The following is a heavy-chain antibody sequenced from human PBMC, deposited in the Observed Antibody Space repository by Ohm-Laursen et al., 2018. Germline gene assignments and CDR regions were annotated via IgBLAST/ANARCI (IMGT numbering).Heavy chain of an antibody. V-gene: IGHV3-33*01. D-gene: IGHD2-15*01. Sequence: SLRLSCSASGFTFSSYGMHWVRQAPGKGLEWVAVIWYDGSNKYYADSVKGRFTISRDNSRNTLYLQMDSLRAEDTAVYYCASWWTRGMWGQGTTVTVSS. CDR3: ASWWTRGM. J-gene: IGHJ3*02. CDR2: IWYDGSNK. CDR1: GFTFSSYG.